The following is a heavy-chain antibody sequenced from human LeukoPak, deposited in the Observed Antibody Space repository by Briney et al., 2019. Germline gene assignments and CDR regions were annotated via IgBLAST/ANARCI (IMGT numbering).Heavy chain of an antibody. CDR2: ISAYNGNT. J-gene: IGHJ4*02. CDR1: GYTFTSYG. Sequence: ASVKVSCKASGYTFTSYGISWVRQAAGQGLEWMGWISAYNGNTNYAQKLQGRVTMTTDTSTSTAYMELRSLRSDDTAVYYCARIPLRELYFDYWGQGTLVTVSS. CDR3: ARIPLRELYFDY. D-gene: IGHD1-26*01. V-gene: IGHV1-18*01.